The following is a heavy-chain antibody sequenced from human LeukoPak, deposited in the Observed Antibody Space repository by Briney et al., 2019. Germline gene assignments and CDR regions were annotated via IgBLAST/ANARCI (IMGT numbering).Heavy chain of an antibody. CDR3: ARDAQRGFDYSNSLKY. CDR2: IWSDGSNR. V-gene: IGHV3-33*01. Sequence: GGSLRLSCVASGFIFSHYGMHWVRQAPGKGLEWVAVIWSDGSNRFYAGSVKGRFTISRDNSRNTVFLQMNSLRAEDTAMYYCARDAQRGFDYSNSLKYWGHGILVTVSS. CDR1: GFIFSHYG. D-gene: IGHD4-11*01. J-gene: IGHJ4*01.